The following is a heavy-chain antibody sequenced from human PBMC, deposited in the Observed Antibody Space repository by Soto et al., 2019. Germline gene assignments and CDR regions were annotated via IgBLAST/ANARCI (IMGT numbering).Heavy chain of an antibody. CDR1: GFTFTSYP. V-gene: IGHV1-3*01. CDR3: ARVWSRSFDH. Sequence: QVQLLQSGAEVKKPGASVTISCKTSGFTFTSYPTHWVLQVPGQSLEWMGWINADNGLTKYSQKFEHRLTITRDTVASSAYMELTGLTSEDTGVYYCARVWSRSFDHWGQGTLVTVSP. J-gene: IGHJ4*02. D-gene: IGHD2-8*02. CDR2: INADNGLT.